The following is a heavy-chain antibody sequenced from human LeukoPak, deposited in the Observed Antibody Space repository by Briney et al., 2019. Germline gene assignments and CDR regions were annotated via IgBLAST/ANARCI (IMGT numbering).Heavy chain of an antibody. CDR2: IYYSGST. Sequence: SETLSLTCTVSGGSISSSSYYWGWIRQPPGKGLEWIGSIYYSGSTYYNPSLKSRVTISVDTSKNQFSLKLSSVTAADTAVYYCARDLWRSRFDPWGQGTLVTVSS. D-gene: IGHD3-16*01. CDR1: GGSISSSSYY. CDR3: ARDLWRSRFDP. V-gene: IGHV4-39*07. J-gene: IGHJ5*02.